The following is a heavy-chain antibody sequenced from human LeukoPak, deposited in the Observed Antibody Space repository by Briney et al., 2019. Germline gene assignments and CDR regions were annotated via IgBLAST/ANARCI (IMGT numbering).Heavy chain of an antibody. J-gene: IGHJ4*02. V-gene: IGHV4-34*01. Sequence: SETLSLTCAVYGGSFSGYYWSWIRQPPGKGLEWIGEINHSGSTNYNPSLKSRVTISVDTSKNQFSLKLSSVTAADTAVYYCARRESGSYYFDYRGQGTLVTVSS. CDR2: INHSGST. D-gene: IGHD1-26*01. CDR3: ARRESGSYYFDY. CDR1: GGSFSGYY.